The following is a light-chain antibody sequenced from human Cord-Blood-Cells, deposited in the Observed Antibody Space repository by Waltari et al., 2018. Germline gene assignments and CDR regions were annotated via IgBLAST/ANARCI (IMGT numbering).Light chain of an antibody. Sequence: QSVLTHPPSSPGTPGQRVTIPCSGSNSNIGSNSVIWYQQLPGTAPKLLIYSNNQRPSGVPDRFSGSKSGTSASLAISGLQSEDEADYYCAAWDDSLNGVVFGGGTKLTVL. V-gene: IGLV1-44*01. CDR3: AAWDDSLNGVV. J-gene: IGLJ2*01. CDR2: SNN. CDR1: NSNIGSNS.